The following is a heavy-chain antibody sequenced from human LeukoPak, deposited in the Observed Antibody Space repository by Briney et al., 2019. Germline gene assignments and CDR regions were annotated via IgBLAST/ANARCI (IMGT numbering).Heavy chain of an antibody. J-gene: IGHJ4*02. V-gene: IGHV1-8*01. CDR3: ARGFRSDSSGRKFDC. CDR1: GYTFTTYD. CDR2: MNPHSGNT. D-gene: IGHD3-22*01. Sequence: GASVKVSCKASGYTFTTYDINWVRQATGQGLEWMGWMNPHSGNTGYAQNFQGRVTMTRNTSIGTVYMELSSLRSEDTAVYYCARGFRSDSSGRKFDCWGQGTLVTVSS.